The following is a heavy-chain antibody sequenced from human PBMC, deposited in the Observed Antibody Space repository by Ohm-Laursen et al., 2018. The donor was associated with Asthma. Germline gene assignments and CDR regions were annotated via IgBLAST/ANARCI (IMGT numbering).Heavy chain of an antibody. V-gene: IGHV3-74*01. CDR1: GFTFNSLW. Sequence: SLRLSCTASGFTFNSLWMHWVRQAPGKGLVWVSRINSDGSSTSYADSVKGRFTISRDNAKNTLFLQMNSLRTEDTAVYYCAKGVGGLNPGIAVAGMFDYWGQGTLVTVSS. CDR2: INSDGSST. CDR3: AKGVGGLNPGIAVAGMFDY. J-gene: IGHJ4*02. D-gene: IGHD6-19*01.